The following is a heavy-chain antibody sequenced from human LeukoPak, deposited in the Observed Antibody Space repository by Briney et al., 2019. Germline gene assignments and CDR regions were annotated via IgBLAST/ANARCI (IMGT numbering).Heavy chain of an antibody. CDR3: ARDLFPRDYDILTGLNWYFDL. J-gene: IGHJ2*01. Sequence: GGSLRLSCAASGFTFSSYAMHWVRQAPGKGLEGVAVISYDGSNKYYADSVKGRFTISRDNSKNTLYLQMNSLRAEDTAVYYCARDLFPRDYDILTGLNWYFDLWGRGTLVTVSS. V-gene: IGHV3-30*04. CDR1: GFTFSSYA. D-gene: IGHD3-9*01. CDR2: ISYDGSNK.